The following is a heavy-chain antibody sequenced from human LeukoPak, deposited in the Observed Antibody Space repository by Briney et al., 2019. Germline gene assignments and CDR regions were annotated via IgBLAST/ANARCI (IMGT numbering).Heavy chain of an antibody. CDR2: TYYKSKWSN. V-gene: IGHV6-1*01. Sequence: SQTLLLTCAISGDSVSITSAAWNWIRQSPSRGLEWLGRTYYKSKWSNDYAVSVRSRIAISPDTTNNQVSLQLNSVTPEDTAVYYCARGGLPGWRPYFYYMDVWGEGTTVTVSS. CDR3: ARGGLPGWRPYFYYMDV. J-gene: IGHJ6*03. D-gene: IGHD5-24*01. CDR1: GDSVSITSAA.